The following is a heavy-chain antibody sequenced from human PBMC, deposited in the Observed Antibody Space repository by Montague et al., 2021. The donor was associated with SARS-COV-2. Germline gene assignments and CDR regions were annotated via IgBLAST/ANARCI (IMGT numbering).Heavy chain of an antibody. CDR1: GFSLSTSGMC. CDR2: IXXXYYN. V-gene: IGHV2-70*01. J-gene: IGHJ4*02. D-gene: IGHD3-9*01. CDR3: ARTHYDILAGYYIALDY. Sequence: VKPTPTLTRTCTFSGFSLSTSGMCVSWIRQPPGKALEWLAHIXXXYYNYYSTSLKTRLTISKDTSKIQVVLIMTNMDPVDTATYYCARTHYDILAGYYIALDYWGQGTLVTVSS.